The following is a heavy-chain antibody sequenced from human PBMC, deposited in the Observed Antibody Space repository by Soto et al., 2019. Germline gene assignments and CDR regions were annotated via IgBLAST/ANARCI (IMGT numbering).Heavy chain of an antibody. CDR2: ISAYNGNT. D-gene: IGHD3-3*01. CDR1: GYPFSAYY. V-gene: IGHV1-18*04. Sequence: ASVKVSCKASGYPFSAYYINWVRQAPGQGLEWMGWISAYNGNTNYAQKLQGRVTMTTDTSTSTAYMELRSLRSDDTAVYYCARDLPYYDFWSGPRGFDPWGQGTLVTVSS. J-gene: IGHJ5*02. CDR3: ARDLPYYDFWSGPRGFDP.